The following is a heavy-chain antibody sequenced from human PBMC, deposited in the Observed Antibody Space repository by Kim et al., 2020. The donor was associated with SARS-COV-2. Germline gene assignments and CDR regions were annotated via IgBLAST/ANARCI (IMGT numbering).Heavy chain of an antibody. D-gene: IGHD1-1*01. V-gene: IGHV6-1*01. CDR2: TYYRDRWYN. J-gene: IGHJ6*02. Sequence: SQTLSLTCVISGDSVSSDSAAWDWLRQSPSRGLEWLGRTYYRDRWYNDYAVFVQGRISISPDTSENQVSLQLSSVTPEDTAVYYCARRTDDLYYAMDVWGQGTTVTVSS. CDR3: ARRTDDLYYAMDV. CDR1: GDSVSSDSAA.